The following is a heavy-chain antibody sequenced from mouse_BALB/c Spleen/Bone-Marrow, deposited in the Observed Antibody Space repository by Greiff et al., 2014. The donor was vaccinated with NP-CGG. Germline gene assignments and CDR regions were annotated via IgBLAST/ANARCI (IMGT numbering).Heavy chain of an antibody. CDR3: TRRLLYYAMGY. J-gene: IGHJ4*01. CDR1: GYTFTRYY. Sequence: QVQLKESGAELVKPGASVKLSCKASGYTFTRYYMYWVKQRPGQGLEWIGEINPSNGGTNFNEKFKSKATLTVDKSSSTAYMQLSSLTSEDSAVYYCTRRLLYYAMGYWGQGTSVTVSS. D-gene: IGHD2-13*01. V-gene: IGHV1S81*02. CDR2: INPSNGGT.